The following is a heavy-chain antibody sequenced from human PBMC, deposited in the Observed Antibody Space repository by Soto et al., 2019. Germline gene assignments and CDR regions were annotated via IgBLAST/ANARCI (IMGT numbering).Heavy chain of an antibody. CDR1: GFTLSMYG. Sequence: QVQLEESGGGVVQPGRSLRLSCVASGFTLSMYGMQWVRQAPGKGLEWVAFTPPDEDSKYYIDSVKGRFTISRDNSKNTLYLQMNSLTGEDTAVYYCARDRARGLGFDPWGQGTLVTVSS. CDR2: TPPDEDSK. D-gene: IGHD1-26*01. CDR3: ARDRARGLGFDP. J-gene: IGHJ5*02. V-gene: IGHV3-33*01.